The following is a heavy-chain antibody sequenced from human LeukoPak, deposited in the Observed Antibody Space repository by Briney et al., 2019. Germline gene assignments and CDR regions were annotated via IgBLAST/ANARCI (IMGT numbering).Heavy chain of an antibody. CDR2: ISSSSSTI. CDR3: ARRTKTYYYDSSGIDY. CDR1: GFTFSSYS. J-gene: IGHJ4*02. Sequence: AGGSLRLSCAASGFTFSSYSMNWVRQAPGKGLEWVSYISSSSSTIYYADSVKGRFTISRDNAKNSLYLQMNSLRDEDTAMYYCARRTKTYYYDSSGIDYWGQGTLVTVSS. D-gene: IGHD3-22*01. V-gene: IGHV3-48*02.